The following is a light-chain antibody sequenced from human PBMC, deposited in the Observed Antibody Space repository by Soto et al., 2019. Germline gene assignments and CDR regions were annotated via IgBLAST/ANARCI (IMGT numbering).Light chain of an antibody. J-gene: IGKJ2*01. CDR2: WAS. CDR1: QSVLYSSNNKNF. CDR3: QQYYGIPYT. V-gene: IGKV4-1*01. Sequence: DIVMTQSPDSLAVSLGERATINCKSSQSVLYSSNNKNFLTWYQLKPGQPPKLLIYWASTRESGVPDRFSGSGSGTDFTLTISSLQAEDVAIYYCQQYYGIPYTFGQGTKLEI.